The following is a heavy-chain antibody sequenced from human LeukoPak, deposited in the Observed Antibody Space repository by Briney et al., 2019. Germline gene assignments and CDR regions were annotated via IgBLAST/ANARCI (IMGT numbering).Heavy chain of an antibody. D-gene: IGHD3-16*01. V-gene: IGHV3-9*01. CDR1: GFSFDDYA. Sequence: LRLACAASGFSFDDYAMHWVRQAPGKCLEWGSCIRWNSGSIGCADSVKGRFSISRDNAKNSLYLQMNSLRAEDTALYYCAKDMITFGGVSGHYGMDVWGQGTTVTVSS. J-gene: IGHJ6*02. CDR3: AKDMITFGGVSGHYGMDV. CDR2: IRWNSGSI.